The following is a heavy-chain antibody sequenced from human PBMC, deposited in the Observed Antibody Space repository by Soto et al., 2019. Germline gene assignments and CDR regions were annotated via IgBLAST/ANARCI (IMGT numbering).Heavy chain of an antibody. Sequence: SVNVSCKASGYTFTSYDINWVRQATGQGLEWMGWMNPNSGNTGYAQKFQGRVTMTRNTSISTAYMELSSLRSEDTAVYFCAREALRIFGVVISSYFYVLDVWG. CDR3: AREALRIFGVVISSYFYVLDV. V-gene: IGHV1-8*01. CDR2: MNPNSGNT. D-gene: IGHD3-3*01. CDR1: GYTFTSYD. J-gene: IGHJ6*02.